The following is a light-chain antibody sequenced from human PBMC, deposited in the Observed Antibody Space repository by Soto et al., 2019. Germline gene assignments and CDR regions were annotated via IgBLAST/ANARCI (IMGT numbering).Light chain of an antibody. CDR3: QQYAGSPRT. CDR1: QSVRSSY. CDR2: SAS. V-gene: IGKV3-20*01. Sequence: EIVLTQSPGPLSLSPGERATLSCRSSQSVRSSYLAWYQQKPGQAPRLLIYSASRRATGIPDRFTGSGSGTDFTLTINRVEPEDFAVYFCQQYAGSPRTLGQGTKVDI. J-gene: IGKJ1*01.